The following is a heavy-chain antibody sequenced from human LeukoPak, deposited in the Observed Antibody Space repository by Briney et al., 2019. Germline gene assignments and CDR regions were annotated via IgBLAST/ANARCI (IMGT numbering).Heavy chain of an antibody. V-gene: IGHV3-21*01. Sequence: GGSLRLSCAASGFTFSSYSMNWVRQTPGKGLEWVSSISSSSNYIYYADSVKGRFTISRDNAKNSLYLQMNSPRAEDTAVYYCASPRVGTTSPHYWGQGSLVTVSS. D-gene: IGHD1-26*01. J-gene: IGHJ4*02. CDR2: ISSSSNYI. CDR1: GFTFSSYS. CDR3: ASPRVGTTSPHY.